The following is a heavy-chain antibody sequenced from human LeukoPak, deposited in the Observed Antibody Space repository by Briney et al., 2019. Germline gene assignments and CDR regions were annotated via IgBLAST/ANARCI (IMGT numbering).Heavy chain of an antibody. J-gene: IGHJ4*02. Sequence: PGGSLRLSCAVSGFTFSNAWMAWVRQAPGKGLEWVGRIRSKTDGGTIDYAAPVKDRFTISRDDSKNALYLQMNSLEIEDTAVYFCTTDRTMRGYWGQGTLVTVSS. CDR3: TTDRTMRGY. V-gene: IGHV3-15*01. CDR2: IRSKTDGGTI. D-gene: IGHD3-22*01. CDR1: GFTFSNAW.